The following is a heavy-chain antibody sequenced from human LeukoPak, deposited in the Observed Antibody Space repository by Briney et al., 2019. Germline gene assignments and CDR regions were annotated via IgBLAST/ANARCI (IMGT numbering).Heavy chain of an antibody. CDR2: INHSGST. CDR1: GGSFSGYY. CDR3: ARRRIVVVPAAMPFDY. Sequence: SETLSLTCAVYGGSFSGYYWSWIRQPPGEGLEWIGEINHSGSTNYNPSLKSRVTISVDTSKNQFSLKLSSVTAADTAVYYCARRRIVVVPAAMPFDYWGQGTLVTVSS. V-gene: IGHV4-34*01. D-gene: IGHD2-2*01. J-gene: IGHJ4*02.